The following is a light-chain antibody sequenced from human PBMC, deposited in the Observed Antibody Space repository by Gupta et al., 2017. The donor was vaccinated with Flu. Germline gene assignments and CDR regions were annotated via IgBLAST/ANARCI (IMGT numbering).Light chain of an antibody. CDR2: KAS. CDR1: QSINMW. V-gene: IGKV1-5*03. J-gene: IGKJ1*01. CDR3: QHYNSYPWT. Sequence: DIQMTQSPSALSASAGDRVTITCRASQSINMWLAWYQQKPGKAPNLLMYKASRLVGGVPSRFSGSGSGTEFTLTISYLQADDLATYYCQHYNSYPWTFGQGTNVEIK.